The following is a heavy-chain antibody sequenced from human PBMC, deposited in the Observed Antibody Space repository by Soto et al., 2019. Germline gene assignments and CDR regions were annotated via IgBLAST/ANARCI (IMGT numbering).Heavy chain of an antibody. CDR2: ISSSGGST. Sequence: PGGSLRLSCAASGFAFSTYDMIWFRHSPWKWLEWVSGISSSGGSTNYADSVKGRFTISRDNPKNTLYLQMNSLRAEDTAVYYCANVGYWGQGTQVTVSS. CDR1: GFAFSTYD. J-gene: IGHJ4*02. CDR3: ANVGY. V-gene: IGHV3-23*01. D-gene: IGHD4-17*01.